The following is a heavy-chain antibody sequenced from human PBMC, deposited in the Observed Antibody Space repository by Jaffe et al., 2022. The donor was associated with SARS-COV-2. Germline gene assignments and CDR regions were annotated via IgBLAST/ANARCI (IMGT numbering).Heavy chain of an antibody. V-gene: IGHV3-9*01. CDR3: AKVVSMTTVTYDAFDI. Sequence: EVQLVESGGGLVQPGRSLRLSCAASGFTFDDYAMHWVRQAPGKGLEWVSGISWNSGSIGYADSVKGRFTISRDNAKNSLYLQMNSLRAEDTALYYCAKVVSMTTVTYDAFDIWGQGTMVTVSS. J-gene: IGHJ3*02. D-gene: IGHD4-17*01. CDR2: ISWNSGSI. CDR1: GFTFDDYA.